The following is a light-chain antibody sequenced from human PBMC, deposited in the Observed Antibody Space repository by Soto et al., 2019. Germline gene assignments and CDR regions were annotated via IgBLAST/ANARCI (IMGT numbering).Light chain of an antibody. CDR3: QQRHDWPPLT. J-gene: IGKJ4*01. Sequence: EIVLTLSPATLSLSPGERATLSCRASQSVSTYLAWHQQKPGQAPRLLIYGASNRATGIPARFSGNGSGTEFTLTISSLEPEDFAVYYCQQRHDWPPLTFGGGTRVEIK. V-gene: IGKV3-11*01. CDR2: GAS. CDR1: QSVSTY.